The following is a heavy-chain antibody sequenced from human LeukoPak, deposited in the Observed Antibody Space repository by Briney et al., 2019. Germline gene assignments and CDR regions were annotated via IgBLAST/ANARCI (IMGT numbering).Heavy chain of an antibody. CDR2: IHQSGRT. J-gene: IGHJ4*02. Sequence: SETLSLTCAVSGGSFSSFNWWSWVRQPPGKGLQWIGEIHQSGRTNYSPSLKSRVTISVDKSKTQFSLKLRSVTAADTAVYYCARGPHFWNGYPLYYFDYWGQGTLVTVSS. D-gene: IGHD3-3*02. CDR3: ARGPHFWNGYPLYYFDY. CDR1: GGSFSSFNW. V-gene: IGHV4-4*02.